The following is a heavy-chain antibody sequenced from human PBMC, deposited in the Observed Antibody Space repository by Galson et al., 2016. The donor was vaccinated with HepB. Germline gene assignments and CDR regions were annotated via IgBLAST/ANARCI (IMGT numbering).Heavy chain of an antibody. V-gene: IGHV4-30-2*01. J-gene: IGHJ4*02. D-gene: IGHD3-10*01. CDR2: ISHSGST. CDR1: GGSLSSGGYS. Sequence: TLSLTCALSGGSLSSGGYSWTWIRQPPGKGLEWIGFISHSGSTYYNPSLKSRVTMSLDRSKNQFSLGLSSVTAADTAVYYCARGLRNYYGSGSYLWYFDSGGQGTLVTVSS. CDR3: ARGLRNYYGSGSYLWYFDS.